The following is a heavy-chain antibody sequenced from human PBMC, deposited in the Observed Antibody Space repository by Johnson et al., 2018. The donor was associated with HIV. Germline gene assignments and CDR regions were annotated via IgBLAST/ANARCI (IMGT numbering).Heavy chain of an antibody. Sequence: VQLVESGGGLVQPGGSLRLSCAASGFTFSSYAMTWVRQAPGKGLEWISTVSGGGGNTFYADSVKGRFIISRENSNTTLYLQMNTLRVEDSAIYYCANGGYSYGYGAFDIWGQGTMVTVSS. CDR1: GFTFSSYA. CDR3: ANGGYSYGYGAFDI. V-gene: IGHV3-23*04. CDR2: VSGGGGNT. D-gene: IGHD5-18*01. J-gene: IGHJ3*02.